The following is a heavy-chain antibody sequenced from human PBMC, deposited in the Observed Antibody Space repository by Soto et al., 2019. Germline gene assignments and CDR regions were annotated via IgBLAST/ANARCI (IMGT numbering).Heavy chain of an antibody. CDR2: ISGSGGSP. J-gene: IGHJ5*02. V-gene: IGHV3-23*01. CDR1: GFLFSVYA. CDR3: AKGSGPLPRNWFDP. Sequence: PGGSLRLSCSASGFLFSVYAMTWVRQASGKGLEWVSSISGSGGSPYYSDSVKGRFTISRDNSKNTLYLEMNSLRAEDTAVYYCAKGSGPLPRNWFDPWGQGTQVTVSS. D-gene: IGHD3-10*01.